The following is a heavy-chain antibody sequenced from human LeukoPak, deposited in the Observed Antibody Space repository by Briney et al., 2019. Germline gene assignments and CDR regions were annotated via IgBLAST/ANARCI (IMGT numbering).Heavy chain of an antibody. D-gene: IGHD6-6*01. Sequence: GGSLRLSCAASGFTFSSYWMHWVRQAPGKGLVWVSRISTDGSSTNSADSVKGRITISRYNAKNTLYLQMHSLRAEDTAVYYCVREYSSSSGRAFDMWGQGTMVTVSP. J-gene: IGHJ3*02. CDR1: GFTFSSYW. CDR2: ISTDGSST. CDR3: VREYSSSSGRAFDM. V-gene: IGHV3-74*01.